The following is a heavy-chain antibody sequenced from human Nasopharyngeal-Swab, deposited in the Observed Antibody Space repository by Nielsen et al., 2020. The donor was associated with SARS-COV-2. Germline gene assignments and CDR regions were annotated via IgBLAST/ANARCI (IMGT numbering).Heavy chain of an antibody. CDR3: AKDGQQLAFDY. V-gene: IGHV3-30*18. J-gene: IGHJ4*02. CDR2: VSYDGSNK. D-gene: IGHD6-13*01. Sequence: GGSLRLSCAASGFTFSSYGIHWVRQAPGKGLEWVAAVSYDGSNKYYADSVKGRFTISRDNSKNTLYLQMNSLRAEDTAVYYCAKDGQQLAFDYWGQGTLVTVSS. CDR1: GFTFSSYG.